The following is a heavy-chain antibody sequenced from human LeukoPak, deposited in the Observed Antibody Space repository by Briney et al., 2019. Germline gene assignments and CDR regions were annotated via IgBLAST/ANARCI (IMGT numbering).Heavy chain of an antibody. D-gene: IGHD6-13*01. V-gene: IGHV3-23*01. Sequence: GGSLRLSCAASGFTFSSYAMSWVRQAPGKGLEWVSAISGSGGSTYYADSVKGRFTISRDNSKNTLYLQMNSLRAEDTAVYYCARDLSMGRSSWRNYYYYYGMDVWGQGTTVTVSS. CDR2: ISGSGGST. J-gene: IGHJ6*02. CDR3: ARDLSMGRSSWRNYYYYYGMDV. CDR1: GFTFSSYA.